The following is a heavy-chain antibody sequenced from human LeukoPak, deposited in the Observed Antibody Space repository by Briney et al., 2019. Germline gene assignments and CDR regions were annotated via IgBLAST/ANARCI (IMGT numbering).Heavy chain of an antibody. CDR2: INPSGGST. Sequence: ASVKVSCKASGYTFTSYYMHWVRQAPRQGLEWMGIINPSGGSTSYAQKFQGRVTMTRDTSTSTVYMELSSLRSEDTAVYYCARASEEMATIRLRRSAFDIWGQGTMVTVSS. CDR1: GYTFTSYY. D-gene: IGHD5-24*01. J-gene: IGHJ3*02. V-gene: IGHV1-46*01. CDR3: ARASEEMATIRLRRSAFDI.